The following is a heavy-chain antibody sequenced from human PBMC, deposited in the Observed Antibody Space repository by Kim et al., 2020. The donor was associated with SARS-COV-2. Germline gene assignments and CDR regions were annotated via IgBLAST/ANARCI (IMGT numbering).Heavy chain of an antibody. J-gene: IGHJ3*02. V-gene: IGHV1-18*01. CDR3: AREVGATNDAFDI. D-gene: IGHD1-26*01. Sequence: AQQPQGRATMTTETSTSTAYMELRSLRSDDTAVYYCAREVGATNDAFDIWGQGTMVTVSS.